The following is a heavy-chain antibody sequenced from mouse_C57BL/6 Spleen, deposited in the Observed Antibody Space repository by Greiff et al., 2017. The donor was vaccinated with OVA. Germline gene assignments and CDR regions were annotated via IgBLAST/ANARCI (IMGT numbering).Heavy chain of an antibody. V-gene: IGHV5-4*01. J-gene: IGHJ2*01. D-gene: IGHD3-2*02. Sequence: EVQLQESGGGLVKPGGSLKLSCAASGFTFSSYAMSWVRQTPEKRLEWVATISDGGSYTYYPDNVKGRFTISRDNAKNNLYLQMSHLKSEDTAMYYCARDGGSGYYFDYWGQGTTLTVSS. CDR2: ISDGGSYT. CDR1: GFTFSSYA. CDR3: ARDGGSGYYFDY.